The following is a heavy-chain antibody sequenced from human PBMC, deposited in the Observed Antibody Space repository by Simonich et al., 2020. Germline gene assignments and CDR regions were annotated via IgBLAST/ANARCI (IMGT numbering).Heavy chain of an antibody. Sequence: QLQLQESGPGLVKPSETLSLTCTVSGGSISSSSYYWGWIRQPPGKGLEWIGSIYYRGTTYHNPSLKSRVTISVDTSKNQFSLKLSSVTAADTAVYYCARWAYSSSYFDYWGQGTLVTVSS. CDR3: ARWAYSSSYFDY. CDR1: GGSISSSSYY. CDR2: IYYRGTT. V-gene: IGHV4-39*01. D-gene: IGHD6-6*01. J-gene: IGHJ4*02.